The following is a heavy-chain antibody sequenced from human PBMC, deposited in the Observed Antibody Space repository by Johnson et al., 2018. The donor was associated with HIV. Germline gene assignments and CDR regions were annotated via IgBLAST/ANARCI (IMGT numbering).Heavy chain of an antibody. CDR3: AKDQYCGGDCYPDAFDI. D-gene: IGHD2-21*02. Sequence: VQLVVSGGGLVQPGGSLRLSCAASGFTFTSYWMSWVRQAPGKGLEWVANIKQDGSEKYYVDSVKGRFTISRDNAKNSLYLQMNSLRVEDTAVYYCAKDQYCGGDCYPDAFDIWGQGTMVTVSS. V-gene: IGHV3-7*01. CDR1: GFTFTSYW. CDR2: IKQDGSEK. J-gene: IGHJ3*02.